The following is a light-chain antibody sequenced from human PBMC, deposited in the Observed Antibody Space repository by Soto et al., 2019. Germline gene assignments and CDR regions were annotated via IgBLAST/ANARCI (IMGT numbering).Light chain of an antibody. V-gene: IGLV2-14*03. Sequence: QSALTQPASVSGSPGQSIAISCTGTSSDVGAFNYVSWYQQHPGKAPKFMIFDDSSRPSGVSDRFSGSKSGNTASLTISGLQTEDEADYSCASYTASSTYVFGTGTKLTVL. CDR2: DDS. J-gene: IGLJ1*01. CDR1: SSDVGAFNY. CDR3: ASYTASSTYV.